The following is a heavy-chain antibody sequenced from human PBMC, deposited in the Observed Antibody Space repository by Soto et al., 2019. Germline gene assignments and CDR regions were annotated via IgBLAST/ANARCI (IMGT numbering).Heavy chain of an antibody. CDR3: ARQDGRFGDRGRFDP. CDR1: GYTFSSYA. J-gene: IGHJ5*02. Sequence: ASVKVSCKASGYTFSSYAMHWVRQAPGQRLEWMGWINAGYGNTKSSQKFQDRVTISRDTSASTAYMELTSLRSEDTAMYYCARQDGRFGDRGRFDPWGQGTLVTVSS. D-gene: IGHD3-10*01. V-gene: IGHV1-3*01. CDR2: INAGYGNT.